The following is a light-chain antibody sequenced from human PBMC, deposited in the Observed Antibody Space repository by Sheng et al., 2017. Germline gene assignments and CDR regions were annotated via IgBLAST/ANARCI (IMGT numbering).Light chain of an antibody. CDR2: DVT. CDR3: SSDAGSNSVV. V-gene: IGLV2-8*01. J-gene: IGLJ2*01. Sequence: QSALTQPASVSGSPGQSITISCTGTSSDVGIYNYVSWYQQHPGKAPKLMIYDVTNRPSGVPDRFSGSKSGNTASLTVSGLQTEDEADYYCSSDAGSNSVVFGGGTKLTVL. CDR1: SSDVGIYNY.